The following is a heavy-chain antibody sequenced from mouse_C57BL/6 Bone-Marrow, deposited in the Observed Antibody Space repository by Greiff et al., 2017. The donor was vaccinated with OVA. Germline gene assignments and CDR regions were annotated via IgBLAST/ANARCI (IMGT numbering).Heavy chain of an antibody. D-gene: IGHD1-1*01. J-gene: IGHJ2*01. Sequence: QVQLKESGAELVKPGASVKISCKASGYAFSSYWMNWVKQRPGKGLEWIGQIYPGDGDTNYNGKFKGKATLTADKSSSTAYMQLSSLTSEDSAVYFCARSITFPVDYWGQGTTLTVSS. CDR3: ARSITFPVDY. CDR2: IYPGDGDT. V-gene: IGHV1-80*01. CDR1: GYAFSSYW.